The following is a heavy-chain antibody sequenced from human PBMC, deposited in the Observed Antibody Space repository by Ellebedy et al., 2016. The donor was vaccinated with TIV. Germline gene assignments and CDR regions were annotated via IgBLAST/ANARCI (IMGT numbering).Heavy chain of an antibody. Sequence: SETLSLTCTVSGDSISRSSYYWGWIRQPPGKGLEWIGTIYSTGSTYYNPSLPSRVTISVDTSKNQFSLNLRSVTAADTAVYYCARNRVIFTFEKSYFDLWGRGTLVTVSS. CDR1: GDSISRSSYY. V-gene: IGHV4-39*01. CDR2: IYSTGST. D-gene: IGHD3-16*01. J-gene: IGHJ2*01. CDR3: ARNRVIFTFEKSYFDL.